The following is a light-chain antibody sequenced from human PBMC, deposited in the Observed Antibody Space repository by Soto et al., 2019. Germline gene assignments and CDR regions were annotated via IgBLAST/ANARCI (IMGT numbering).Light chain of an antibody. CDR3: QQGVT. V-gene: IGKV1-5*01. CDR1: QSISSW. CDR2: DAS. Sequence: DIQMTQSPSTLSASVGDRVTITCRASQSISSWLAWYQQKPGKAPKLLIYDASSLESGVPSRFSGSGSGTEFTITISSLQPDDFATYYCQQGVTFGPGTKVDIK. J-gene: IGKJ3*01.